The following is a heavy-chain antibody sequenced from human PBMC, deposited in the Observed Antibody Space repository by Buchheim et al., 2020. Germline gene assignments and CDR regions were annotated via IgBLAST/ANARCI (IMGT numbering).Heavy chain of an antibody. CDR2: ISYDGSNK. Sequence: QVQLVESGGGVVQPGRSLRLSCAASEFTFSSYGMHWVRQAPGKGLGWVAVISYDGSNKFYADSVKGRFTISRDNSKNTLYLQVNSLRAEGAAVYYCARDSGCHNYFGFWGQGTL. CDR1: EFTFSSYG. V-gene: IGHV3-30*03. D-gene: IGHD1-26*01. J-gene: IGHJ4*03. CDR3: ARDSGCHNYFGF.